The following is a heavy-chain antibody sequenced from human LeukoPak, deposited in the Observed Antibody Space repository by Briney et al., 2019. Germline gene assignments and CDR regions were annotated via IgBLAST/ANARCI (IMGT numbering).Heavy chain of an antibody. CDR3: ARGDYVWGSNRLGWFDP. V-gene: IGHV4-59*01. J-gene: IGHJ5*02. D-gene: IGHD3-16*02. CDR2: IYYSGST. Sequence: PSQTLSLTCTVPGGSISSYYWSWIRQPPGKGLEWIGYIYYSGSTNYNPSLKSRVTISVDTSKNQFSLKLSSVTAADTAVYYCARGDYVWGSNRLGWFDPWGQGTQVTVSS. CDR1: GGSISSYY.